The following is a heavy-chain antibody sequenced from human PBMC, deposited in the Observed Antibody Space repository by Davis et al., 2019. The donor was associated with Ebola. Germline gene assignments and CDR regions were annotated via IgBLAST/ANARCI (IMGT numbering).Heavy chain of an antibody. CDR2: INHSGST. Sequence: ESLKISCTTSGFTFSTYTINWIRQPPGKGLEWIGEINHSGSTNYNPSLKSRVTISVDTSKNQFSLKLSSVTAADTAVYYCARGNWNYVDYWGQGTLVTVSS. CDR3: ARGNWNYVDY. CDR1: GFTFSTYT. J-gene: IGHJ4*02. D-gene: IGHD1-1*01. V-gene: IGHV4-34*01.